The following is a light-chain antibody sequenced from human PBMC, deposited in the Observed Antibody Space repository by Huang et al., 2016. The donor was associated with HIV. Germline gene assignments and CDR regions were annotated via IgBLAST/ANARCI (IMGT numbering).Light chain of an antibody. Sequence: EIVMTQSPASLSVSPGERVTLSCRASQSVSSNLAWYQKKPGQAPMLLIYGASTRATGIPARFSGSWSGTEFTLTISSLQSEDFAVYYCQQYANWPPAFTFGQGTKLEMK. V-gene: IGKV3-15*01. CDR3: QQYANWPPAFT. CDR1: QSVSSN. CDR2: GAS. J-gene: IGKJ2*01.